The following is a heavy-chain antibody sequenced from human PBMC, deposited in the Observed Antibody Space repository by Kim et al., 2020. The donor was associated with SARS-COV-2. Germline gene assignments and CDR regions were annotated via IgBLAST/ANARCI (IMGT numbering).Heavy chain of an antibody. Sequence: SQSFTGQVTSSADKSINTAYLQWSSLKASDTAMYYCARRDYNSGWFFDFWGQGTLVTVSS. D-gene: IGHD6-19*01. CDR3: ARRDYNSGWFFDF. V-gene: IGHV5-51*01. J-gene: IGHJ4*02.